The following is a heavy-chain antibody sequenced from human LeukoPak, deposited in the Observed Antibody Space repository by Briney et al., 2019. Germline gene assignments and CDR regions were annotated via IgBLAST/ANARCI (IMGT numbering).Heavy chain of an antibody. Sequence: ASVKVSCKASGYTFTGYYLHWVRQAPGQGLEWMGWINPNSGGTNYAQRFQGRVTMTRDTSISTAYMELSRLRSDDTAVYYRARDSFGDGWYYFDYWGQGTLVTVSS. V-gene: IGHV1-2*02. CDR2: INPNSGGT. CDR1: GYTFTGYY. J-gene: IGHJ4*02. D-gene: IGHD6-19*01. CDR3: ARDSFGDGWYYFDY.